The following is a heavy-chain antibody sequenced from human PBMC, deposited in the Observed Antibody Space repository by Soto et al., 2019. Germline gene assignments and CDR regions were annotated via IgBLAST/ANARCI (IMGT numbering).Heavy chain of an antibody. J-gene: IGHJ4*02. V-gene: IGHV4-59*08. CDR1: GDSISNYY. CDR3: ASHETTLITGGN. Sequence: QVQLQESGPGLVKPSETLSLTCTVSGDSISNYYWSWIRQPPGKGLEWFGYIYSRGSTNYNLSLRTRVTISLYTSNTQCSQLLSSATAADTAVYYCASHETTLITGGNWGQGTLVTVSS. D-gene: IGHD2-8*02. CDR2: IYSRGST.